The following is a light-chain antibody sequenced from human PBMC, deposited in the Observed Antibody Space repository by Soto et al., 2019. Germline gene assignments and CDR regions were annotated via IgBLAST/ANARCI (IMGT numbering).Light chain of an antibody. CDR1: SSDVGFYNY. CDR2: EVT. CDR3: CSYITTSNPV. V-gene: IGLV2-14*01. Sequence: QSVRTQPGTVAGFAGHWITISCTGSSSDVGFYNYISWYQQHPGKVPKLSIYEVTNRPSGVSNRFSGSKSGNTASLTISGLQAQDDANYYCCSYITTSNPVCGTLTNVTFL. J-gene: IGLJ1*01.